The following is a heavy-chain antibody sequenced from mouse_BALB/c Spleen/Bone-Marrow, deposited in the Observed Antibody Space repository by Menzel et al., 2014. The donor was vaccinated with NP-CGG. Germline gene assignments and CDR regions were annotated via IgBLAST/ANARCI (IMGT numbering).Heavy chain of an antibody. CDR3: ARRNYYGSHYWYFDV. V-gene: IGHV1-69*02. Sequence: VKLMESGAELVKPGASVKLSCKASGYTFTIYWMHWVEQRPGQGLEWIGEIDPSVSDANYNQKFKGKATLTVDKSSTTAYMQLSSLTSEDSAVYYCARRNYYGSHYWYFDVWGAGTTVTVSS. CDR1: GYTFTIYW. D-gene: IGHD1-1*01. CDR2: IDPSVSDA. J-gene: IGHJ1*01.